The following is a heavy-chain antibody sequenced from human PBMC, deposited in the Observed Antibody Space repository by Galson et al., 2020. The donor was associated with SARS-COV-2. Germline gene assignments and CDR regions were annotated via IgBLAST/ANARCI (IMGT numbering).Heavy chain of an antibody. CDR3: ARLHYGEYAPEAFDI. CDR1: GTSISGGSYS. CDR2: ISHSGGT. V-gene: IGHV4-30-2*01. Sequence: SETLSLTCAVSGTSISGGSYSWNWIRQPPGKGLEWIGYISHSGGTYYNPSLKSRVTISGARSKNQFSLRLSSVTAADAAVYFCARLHYGEYAPEAFDIWGPGTRVTVAS. J-gene: IGHJ3*02. D-gene: IGHD4-17*01.